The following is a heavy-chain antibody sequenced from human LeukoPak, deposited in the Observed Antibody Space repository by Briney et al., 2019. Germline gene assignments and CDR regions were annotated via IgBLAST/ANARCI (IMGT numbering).Heavy chain of an antibody. D-gene: IGHD2-21*02. Sequence: GESLKISCKGSGYSFTSYWIGWVRQVPGKGLEWIGFIYPSDSDTRYSPSFQGQVTISADATTNIAFLQWNSLKASDTAIYYCARFRCGGDCHSDFWGQGTLVTVAS. CDR3: ARFRCGGDCHSDF. CDR1: GYSFTSYW. V-gene: IGHV5-51*01. CDR2: IYPSDSDT. J-gene: IGHJ4*02.